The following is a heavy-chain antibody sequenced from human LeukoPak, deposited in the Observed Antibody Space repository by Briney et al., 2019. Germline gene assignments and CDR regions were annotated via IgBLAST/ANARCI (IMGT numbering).Heavy chain of an antibody. D-gene: IGHD3-22*01. CDR1: GFTFDDYA. V-gene: IGHV3-9*01. Sequence: GGSLLLSCAAAGFTFDDYAMHWVRQAPGKGLEWVSGISWNSGSIGYADSVKGRFTISRDNAKNSLYQQISSLSAEDTALYYYTKDMNYDSRCYHLGHGIDYYGMDVWGQGTTVTVSS. J-gene: IGHJ6*02. CDR3: TKDMNYDSRCYHLGHGIDYYGMDV. CDR2: ISWNSGSI.